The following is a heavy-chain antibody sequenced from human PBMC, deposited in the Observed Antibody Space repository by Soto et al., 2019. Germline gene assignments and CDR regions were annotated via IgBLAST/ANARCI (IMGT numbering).Heavy chain of an antibody. CDR3: ARRYAPRYSSGNNQFDL. Sequence: SETLSLTCNVSAGSVFSNSYYWGWIRQPPGKGLEWIATINHSGSTYHNPSLKSRVTISVDTSKNQFSLILSSVTAADTAVYYCARRYAPRYSSGNNQFDLWGQGTLVTVSS. CDR2: INHSGST. V-gene: IGHV4-39*01. D-gene: IGHD6-19*01. J-gene: IGHJ4*02. CDR1: AGSVFSNSYY.